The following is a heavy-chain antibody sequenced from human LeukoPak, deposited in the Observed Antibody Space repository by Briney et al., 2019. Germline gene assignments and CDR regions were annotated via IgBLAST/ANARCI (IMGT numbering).Heavy chain of an antibody. CDR3: ARDPSAVAGYFDY. CDR1: GFTFSSYG. D-gene: IGHD6-19*01. Sequence: PGGSLRLSCAASGFTFSSYGMHWVRQAPGKGLEWVAVISYDGSNKYYADSVKGRFTISRDNSMNTLYLQMNSLRAEDTAVYYCARDPSAVAGYFDYWGQGTLVTVSS. J-gene: IGHJ4*02. V-gene: IGHV3-30*03. CDR2: ISYDGSNK.